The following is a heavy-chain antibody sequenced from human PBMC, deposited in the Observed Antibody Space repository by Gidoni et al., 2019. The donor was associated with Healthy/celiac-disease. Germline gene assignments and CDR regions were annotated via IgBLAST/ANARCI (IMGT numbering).Heavy chain of an antibody. D-gene: IGHD6-13*01. CDR3: ARDIEGAIAAAGTGFAFDI. V-gene: IGHV4-59*01. J-gene: IGHJ3*02. CDR2: IYYSGST. Sequence: QVQLQESGPGLVKPSETLSLTCTVSGGSISSYYWSWIRQPPGKGLEWIGYIYYSGSTNYNPSLKSRVTISVDTSKNQFSLKLSSGTAADTAVYYCARDIEGAIAAAGTGFAFDIWGQGTMVTVSS. CDR1: GGSISSYY.